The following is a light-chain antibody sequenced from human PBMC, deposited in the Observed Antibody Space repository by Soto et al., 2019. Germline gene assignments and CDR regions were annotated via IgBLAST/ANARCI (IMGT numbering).Light chain of an antibody. Sequence: QSALTQPASVSGSPGQSITISCTGTSSDVGGYNYVFWYQQHPGKAPKLMIYEVRNRPSGVSNRFSGSTSGNTASLTISGLQAEDEADYYCSSYTSSSTLVLGGGTKLTVL. CDR2: EVR. CDR3: SSYTSSSTLV. V-gene: IGLV2-14*01. J-gene: IGLJ2*01. CDR1: SSDVGGYNY.